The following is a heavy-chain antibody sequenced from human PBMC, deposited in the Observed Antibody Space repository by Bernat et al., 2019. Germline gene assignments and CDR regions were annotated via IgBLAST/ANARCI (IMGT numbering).Heavy chain of an antibody. CDR3: AAVELPAEIGYHYYYYMDV. Sequence: QVQLQQWGAGLLKPPETLSLTCAVYGGSFSDYYWSWVRQPPGKGLEWIGEIKHTGNTKDNTTLKSRVTISVDTTKTQYSLNQRSVTAADTAVYYGAAVELPAEIGYHYYYYMDVWGTGTTVTVSS. V-gene: IGHV4-34*01. J-gene: IGHJ6*03. D-gene: IGHD5-24*01. CDR1: GGSFSDYY. CDR2: IKHTGNT.